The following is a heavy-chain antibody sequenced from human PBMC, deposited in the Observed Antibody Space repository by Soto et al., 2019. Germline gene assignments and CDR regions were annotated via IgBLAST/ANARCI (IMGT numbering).Heavy chain of an antibody. CDR1: GFTFSSYA. Sequence: PGGSLRLSCAASGFTFSSYAMSWVRQAPGKGLEWVSAISGSGGSTYYADSVKGRFTISRDNSKNTLYQQMNSLRAEDRAVYYCAKEGYVSDGSYYGMDVWGQGTTVTVSS. J-gene: IGHJ6*02. CDR2: ISGSGGST. V-gene: IGHV3-23*01. CDR3: AKEGYVSDGSYYGMDV. D-gene: IGHD3-16*01.